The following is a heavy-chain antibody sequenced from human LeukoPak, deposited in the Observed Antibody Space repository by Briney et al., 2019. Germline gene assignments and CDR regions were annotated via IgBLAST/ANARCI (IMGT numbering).Heavy chain of an antibody. Sequence: ASVKVSCKASGYTFTDYYMHWVQQAPGKGLEWMGRVDPEDGETIYAEKVQGRVTITADTSTDTAYMELSSLRSEDTAVYYCATGLPGGPWGQGTLVPVSS. V-gene: IGHV1-69-2*01. CDR1: GYTFTDYY. D-gene: IGHD3-10*01. CDR3: ATGLPGGP. J-gene: IGHJ5*02. CDR2: VDPEDGET.